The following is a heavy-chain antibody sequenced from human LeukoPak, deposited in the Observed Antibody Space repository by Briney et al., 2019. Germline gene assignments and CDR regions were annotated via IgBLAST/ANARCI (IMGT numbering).Heavy chain of an antibody. V-gene: IGHV1-69*13. CDR1: GGTFSSYA. CDR3: ARDPPMEAAMGTEGDY. J-gene: IGHJ4*02. Sequence: ASVKVSCKASGGTFSSYAISWVRQAPGQGLEWMGGITPIFGTANYAQKFQGRVTITADESTSTAYMELSSLRSEDTAVYYCARDPPMEAAMGTEGDYWGQGTLVTVSS. D-gene: IGHD5-18*01. CDR2: ITPIFGTA.